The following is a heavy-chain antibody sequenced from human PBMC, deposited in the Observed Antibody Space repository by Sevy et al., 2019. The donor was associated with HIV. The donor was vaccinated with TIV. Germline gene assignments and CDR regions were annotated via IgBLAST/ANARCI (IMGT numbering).Heavy chain of an antibody. D-gene: IGHD6-13*01. V-gene: IGHV4-31*03. CDR3: ARSLRSSRYYFDY. J-gene: IGHJ4*02. CDR1: GGSISSGGYY. Sequence: SETLSLTCTVSGGSISSGGYYWSWIRQHPGKGLEWIGYIYYSGSTYYNPSLKSRVTISVDTSKNQFSLKLSSVTAADTAVYYCARSLRSSRYYFDYWGQGTLVTVSS. CDR2: IYYSGST.